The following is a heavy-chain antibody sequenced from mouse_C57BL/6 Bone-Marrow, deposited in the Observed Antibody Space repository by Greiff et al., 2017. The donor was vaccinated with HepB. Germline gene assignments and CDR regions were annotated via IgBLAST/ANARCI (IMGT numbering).Heavy chain of an antibody. CDR3: AKGGMVTTPFAY. Sequence: VQLQQSGPDLVKPGASVKISCKASGYSFTDYNMNWVKQSNGKSLEWIGVINPNYGTTSYNQKFKGKATFTVDQSTSTAYMQLNSLTSEDSAVYYCAKGGMVTTPFAYWGQGTLVTVSA. J-gene: IGHJ3*01. CDR1: GYSFTDYN. CDR2: INPNYGTT. D-gene: IGHD2-2*01. V-gene: IGHV1-39*01.